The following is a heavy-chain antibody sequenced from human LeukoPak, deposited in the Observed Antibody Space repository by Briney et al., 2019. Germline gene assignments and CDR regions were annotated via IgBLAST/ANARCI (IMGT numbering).Heavy chain of an antibody. D-gene: IGHD3-22*01. V-gene: IGHV1-2*02. CDR1: GYTFTAYY. J-gene: IGHJ4*02. CDR3: AREYYFDNSGYYGVGDY. CDR2: FNPNSGGT. Sequence: ASVKVSCKASGYTFTAYYIHWMRQAPGQGLEWMGWFNPNSGGTNYAQELQGRVTMTRDTSISTAYMELSRLRSDDTAVYYCAREYYFDNSGYYGVGDYWGQGTLVTVSS.